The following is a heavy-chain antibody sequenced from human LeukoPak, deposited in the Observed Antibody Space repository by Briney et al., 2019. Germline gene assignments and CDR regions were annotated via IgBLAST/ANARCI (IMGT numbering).Heavy chain of an antibody. CDR2: IYLTGTT. D-gene: IGHD3-22*01. Sequence: SSETLSLTCTVSGGSISSYYWSWIRQPPGKGLEWIGSIYLTGTTYYNPSLKSRVNISVDTSKNQFSLKLSSVTAADTAVYYCARVRDSTGYYAPFDYWGQGTLVTVSS. CDR1: GGSISSYY. V-gene: IGHV4-59*08. J-gene: IGHJ4*02. CDR3: ARVRDSTGYYAPFDY.